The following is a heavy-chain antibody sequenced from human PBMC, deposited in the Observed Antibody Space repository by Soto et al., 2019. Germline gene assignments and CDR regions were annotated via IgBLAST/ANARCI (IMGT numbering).Heavy chain of an antibody. Sequence: PGGSLRLSCAASGFTFSHYAMSWVRQAPGKGLEWVSAISSSGGSTYYAYSVKGRFTISRDNSKNTLYLQMNSLRAEDTAVYYFLKGFIAGATDSFDILGEGTMITVSS. CDR3: LKGFIAGATDSFDI. CDR2: ISSSGGST. V-gene: IGHV3-23*01. D-gene: IGHD1-26*01. CDR1: GFTFSHYA. J-gene: IGHJ3*02.